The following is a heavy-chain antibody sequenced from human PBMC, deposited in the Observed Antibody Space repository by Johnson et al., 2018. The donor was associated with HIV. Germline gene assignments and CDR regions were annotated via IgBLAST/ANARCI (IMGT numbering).Heavy chain of an antibody. J-gene: IGHJ3*02. CDR3: ARVNWNYEAFDI. D-gene: IGHD1-7*01. CDR2: ISSSGSTI. CDR1: GFTFSSYP. V-gene: IGHV3-48*03. Sequence: EVQLVESGGGVVQPGRSLRLACAASGFTFSSYPMHWVRQAPGKGLEWVSYISSSGSTIYYADSVKGRFTISRDNAKNSLYLQMNSLRAEDTAVYYCARVNWNYEAFDIWGQGTMVTVSS.